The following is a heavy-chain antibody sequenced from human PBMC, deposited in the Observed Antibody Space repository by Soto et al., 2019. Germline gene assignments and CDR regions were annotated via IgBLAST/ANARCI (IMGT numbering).Heavy chain of an antibody. D-gene: IGHD1-26*01. J-gene: IGHJ4*02. Sequence: XGSLILSCAASGFRFSSYAMGWVRQAPGKGLDWVSSISAGGDGTYYADSVKGRFTISRDNSKNTVYLQMSSLRADDTAVYYCADGGRYPYYWGPGTLVTVS. V-gene: IGHV3-23*01. CDR2: ISAGGDGT. CDR3: ADGGRYPYY. CDR1: GFRFSSYA.